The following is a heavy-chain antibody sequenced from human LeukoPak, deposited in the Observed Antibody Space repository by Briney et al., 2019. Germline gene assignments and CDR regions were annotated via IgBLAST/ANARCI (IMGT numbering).Heavy chain of an antibody. Sequence: SETLSLTCTVSGGSISSYYWSWIRQPPGKGLEWIGYIHYSGSTNYNPSLKSRVTMSVDTSKNQFSLKLSSVTAADTAVYYCARDRGTWNDDGFDYWGRGTLVTVSS. CDR3: ARDRGTWNDDGFDY. V-gene: IGHV4-59*12. CDR2: IHYSGST. CDR1: GGSISSYY. D-gene: IGHD1-1*01. J-gene: IGHJ4*02.